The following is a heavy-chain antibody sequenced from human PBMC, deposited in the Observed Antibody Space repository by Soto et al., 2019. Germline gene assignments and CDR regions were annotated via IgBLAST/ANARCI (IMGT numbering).Heavy chain of an antibody. CDR3: ARDPAITIFGVVTPFDI. CDR1: GYTFTSYY. D-gene: IGHD3-3*01. CDR2: INPSGGST. J-gene: IGHJ3*02. V-gene: IGHV1-46*01. Sequence: ASVKVSCKASGYTFTSYYMHWVRQAPGQGLEWMGIINPSGGSTSYAQKFQGRVTMTRDTSTSTAYMELSSLRSEDTAVYYCARDPAITIFGVVTPFDIWGQGTMVSVTS.